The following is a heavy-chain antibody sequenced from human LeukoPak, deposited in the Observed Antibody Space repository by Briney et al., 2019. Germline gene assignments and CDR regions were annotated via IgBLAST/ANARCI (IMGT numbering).Heavy chain of an antibody. CDR1: GFTFSSYE. Sequence: PGGSLRLSCAASGFTFSSYEMNWVRQAPGKGLEWISYISSSGSTIYYADSVKGRFTISRDNAKNSLYLQMNSLRAEDTAVYYCARDRMVRGVISSPDYWGQGTLVTVSS. D-gene: IGHD3-10*01. CDR2: ISSSGSTI. CDR3: ARDRMVRGVISSPDY. J-gene: IGHJ4*02. V-gene: IGHV3-48*03.